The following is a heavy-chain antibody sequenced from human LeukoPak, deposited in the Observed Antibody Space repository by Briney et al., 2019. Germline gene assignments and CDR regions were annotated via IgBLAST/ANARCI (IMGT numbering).Heavy chain of an antibody. CDR2: INPNSGAT. D-gene: IGHD5-12*01. CDR1: GYTFSDYY. J-gene: IGHJ4*02. V-gene: IGHV1-2*02. Sequence: ASVKVSCKASGYTFSDYYMHWVRQAPGQGLEWMGWINPNSGATGYAQKFQGRVTMTRDTSISTADMELNSLRSDVTAMYYCSRGSALNRAYSGYDPPFHYWGQGTLVAVSS. CDR3: SRGSALNRAYSGYDPPFHY.